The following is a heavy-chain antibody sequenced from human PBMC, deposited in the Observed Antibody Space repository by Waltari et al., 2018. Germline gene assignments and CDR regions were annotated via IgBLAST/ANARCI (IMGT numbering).Heavy chain of an antibody. V-gene: IGHV7-4-1*02. J-gene: IGHJ2*01. D-gene: IGHD6-6*01. CDR1: GYTFTNYP. CDR2: INTDTGNP. Sequence: QVQLVQSGSELKEPGASVKISCQASGYTFTNYPINWVRQAPGQGLEWMGLINTDTGNPTYAQGFTGRFVFSLDTSVSTAYLQISSLKAEDTAVYYCARKIGDTSSAWYFDLWGRGSLVTVSS. CDR3: ARKIGDTSSAWYFDL.